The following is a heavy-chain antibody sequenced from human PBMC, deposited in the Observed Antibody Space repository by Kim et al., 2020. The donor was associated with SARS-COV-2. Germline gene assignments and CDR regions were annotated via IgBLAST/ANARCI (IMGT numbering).Heavy chain of an antibody. CDR1: GFTFSSYA. CDR3: AKDPGYCSGGSCYSWNYDSSGPFDY. CDR2: ISGSGGST. J-gene: IGHJ4*02. V-gene: IGHV3-23*01. Sequence: GGSLRLSCAASGFTFSSYAMSWVRQAPGKGLEWVSAISGSGGSTYYADSVKGRFTISRDNSKNTLYLQMNSLRAEDTAVYYCAKDPGYCSGGSCYSWNYDSSGPFDYWGQGTLVTVSS. D-gene: IGHD2-15*01.